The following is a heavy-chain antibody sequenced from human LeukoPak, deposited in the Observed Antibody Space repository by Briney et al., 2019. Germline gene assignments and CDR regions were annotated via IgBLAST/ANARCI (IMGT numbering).Heavy chain of an antibody. J-gene: IGHJ4*02. CDR2: IHYTGGT. D-gene: IGHD6-13*01. V-gene: IGHV4-59*01. Sequence: PSETLSLTCTVSGGSISSYHWSWIRQSPGKGLEWIGQIHYTGGTSYNPSLKSRLTVSLDTSKNQFSLKLSSATAADTAVYYCARAGDSSGWFWQYWGQGTLVTVSS. CDR3: ARAGDSSGWFWQY. CDR1: GGSISSYH.